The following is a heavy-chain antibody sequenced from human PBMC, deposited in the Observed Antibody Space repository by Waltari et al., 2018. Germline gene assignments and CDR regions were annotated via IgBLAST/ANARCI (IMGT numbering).Heavy chain of an antibody. Sequence: QVQLVQSGAEVKKPGSSVKVSCKASGGTFSSYAINWVRQAPGQGLEWMGGIIPVVGTANYAQRVQGRVTITTEESTSTAYMELSSLKPEDTAVYYCTRVTGGSWEGGFDPWGQGTLVTVSS. CDR2: IIPVVGTA. V-gene: IGHV1-69*05. CDR1: GGTFSSYA. D-gene: IGHD6-13*01. J-gene: IGHJ5*02. CDR3: TRVTGGSWEGGFDP.